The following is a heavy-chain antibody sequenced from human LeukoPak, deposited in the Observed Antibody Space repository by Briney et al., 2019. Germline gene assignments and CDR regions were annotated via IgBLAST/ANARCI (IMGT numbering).Heavy chain of an antibody. CDR1: GGSISSGGYY. V-gene: IGHV4-30-4*08. CDR3: ARAKEWLRIFDY. Sequence: PSETLSLTCTVSGGSISSGGYYWSWIRQHPGRGLEWIGYIYYSGSTYYNPSLKSRVTISVDTSKNQFSLKLSSVTAADTAVYYCARAKEWLRIFDYWGQGTLVTVSS. J-gene: IGHJ4*02. D-gene: IGHD3-3*01. CDR2: IYYSGST.